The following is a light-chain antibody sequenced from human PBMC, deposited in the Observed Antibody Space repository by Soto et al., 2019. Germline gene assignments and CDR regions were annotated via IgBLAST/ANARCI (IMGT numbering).Light chain of an antibody. V-gene: IGLV1-40*01. CDR3: QSYDSSLSAL. CDR1: SSNIGAGYD. Sequence: QSVLTQPPSVSGAPGQRVTISCTGSSSNIGAGYDVHWYQQLPGTAPKLLIYGNSNRPSGVPDRFSGSKSGTSASPTITGLQAEDEADYYCQSYDSSLSALFGGGTKVTVL. J-gene: IGLJ3*02. CDR2: GNS.